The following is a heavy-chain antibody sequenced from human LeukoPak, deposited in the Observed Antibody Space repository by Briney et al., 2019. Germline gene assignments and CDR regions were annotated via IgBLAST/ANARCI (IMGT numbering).Heavy chain of an antibody. D-gene: IGHD6-19*01. CDR3: ARRGSAWFYFDY. CDR2: IYYSGST. J-gene: IGHJ4*02. CDR1: GGSISGNY. V-gene: IGHV4-59*08. Sequence: SETLSLTCTVSGGSISGNYWSWIRQPPGKGLEYIGYIYYSGSTNYNPSLKSRVTISVDTSKNQFSLKLSSVTAADTAVYYCARRGSAWFYFDYWGQGPWSPSPQ.